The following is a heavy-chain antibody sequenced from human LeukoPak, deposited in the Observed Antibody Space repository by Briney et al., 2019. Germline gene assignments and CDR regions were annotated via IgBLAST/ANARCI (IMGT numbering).Heavy chain of an antibody. J-gene: IGHJ4*02. CDR3: AREGDYYDSSGAFDY. CDR1: GGTFSRYA. D-gene: IGHD3-22*01. V-gene: IGHV1-69*04. CDR2: IIPILGIA. Sequence: EASVKVSCKASGGTFSRYAISWVRQAPGQGLEWMGRIIPILGIANYAQKFQGRVTITADKSTSTAYMELSSLRSEDTAVYYCAREGDYYDSSGAFDYWGQGTLVTVSS.